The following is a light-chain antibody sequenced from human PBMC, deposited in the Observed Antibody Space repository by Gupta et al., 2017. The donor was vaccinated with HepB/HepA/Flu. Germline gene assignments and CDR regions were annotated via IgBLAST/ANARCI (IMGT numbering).Light chain of an antibody. CDR2: GAS. CDR3: RQHNSHPPWT. J-gene: IGKJ1*01. CDR1: QGISNY. V-gene: IGKV1-9*01. Sequence: DMQLTQSPSFLSASEGDRVTITCRASQGISNYFAWFQQKPGKAPELLIYGASTLASGVPPRFSGSGSGTEFTLTISSLQPEDFATYYCRQHNSHPPWTFGQGTKVEI.